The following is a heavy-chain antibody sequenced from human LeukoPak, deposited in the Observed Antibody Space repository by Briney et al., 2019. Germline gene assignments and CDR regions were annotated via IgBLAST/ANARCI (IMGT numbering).Heavy chain of an antibody. CDR3: ARGTTYCGGDCWDYFDY. J-gene: IGHJ4*02. D-gene: IGHD2-21*02. V-gene: IGHV3-7*01. CDR1: GFTFGSYW. CDR2: IKQDGSEK. Sequence: GGSLRLSCAASGFTFGSYWMSWVRQAPGKGLEWVANIKQDGSEKYYVDSVKGRFTISRDNAKNSLYLQMNSLRAEDTAVYYCARGTTYCGGDCWDYFDYWGQGTLVTVSS.